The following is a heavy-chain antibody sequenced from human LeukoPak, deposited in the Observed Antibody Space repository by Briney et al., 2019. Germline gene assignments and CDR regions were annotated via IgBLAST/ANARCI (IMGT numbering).Heavy chain of an antibody. D-gene: IGHD2-15*01. CDR2: IYPGDSDT. CDR3: ARRSSVAASETFDY. V-gene: IGHV5-51*01. CDR1: GFSFRIYW. J-gene: IGHJ4*02. Sequence: LRLSCAASGFSFRIYWMSWVRQAPGKGLEWMGIIYPGDSDTRYSPSFQGQVTISADKSISTAYLQWSSLKASDTAMYYCARRSSVAASETFDYWGQGTLVTVSS.